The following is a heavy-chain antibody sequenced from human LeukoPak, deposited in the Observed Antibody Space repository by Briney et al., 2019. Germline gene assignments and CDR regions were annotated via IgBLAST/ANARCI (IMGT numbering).Heavy chain of an antibody. CDR3: ARDSLSSSWPDY. J-gene: IGHJ4*02. Sequence: GRSLRLSCAASGFTFSSYGMHWVRQAPGKGLEWVAVIWYDGSNKYYADSVKGRFTISRDNSKNTLCLQMNSLRAEDTAVYYCARDSLSSSWPDYWGQGTLVTVSS. CDR1: GFTFSSYG. V-gene: IGHV3-33*01. D-gene: IGHD6-13*01. CDR2: IWYDGSNK.